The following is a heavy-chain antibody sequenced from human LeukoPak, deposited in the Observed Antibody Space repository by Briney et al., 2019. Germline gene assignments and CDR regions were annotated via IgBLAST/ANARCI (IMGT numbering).Heavy chain of an antibody. CDR3: ARDREDHNLGVWYFDP. J-gene: IGHJ2*01. CDR1: GGSISSHY. CDR2: IYYSGST. D-gene: IGHD3-16*01. V-gene: IGHV4-59*11. Sequence: SETLSLTCTVSGGSISSHYWSWIRQPPGKGLEWIGYIYYSGSTNYNPSLKSRVTISVDTAKNQFSLKLTSVTAADTAVYYCARDREDHNLGVWYFDPWGRGTLVTVSS.